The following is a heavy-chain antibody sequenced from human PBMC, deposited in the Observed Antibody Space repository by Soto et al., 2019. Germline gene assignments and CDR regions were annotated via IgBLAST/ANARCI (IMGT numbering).Heavy chain of an antibody. CDR1: GGSISSSHW. CDR2: IYHSGST. J-gene: IGHJ2*01. Sequence: SETLSLTCAVSGGSISSSHWWGWVRQAPGKGLEWIGEIYHSGSTNYNPSLKSRITMSVDKSKNQFSVNLSSVTAADTAVYYCVRDADETAIVPAPWLVWCRGTMVT. V-gene: IGHV4-4*02. CDR3: VRDADETAIVPAPWLV. D-gene: IGHD2-21*02.